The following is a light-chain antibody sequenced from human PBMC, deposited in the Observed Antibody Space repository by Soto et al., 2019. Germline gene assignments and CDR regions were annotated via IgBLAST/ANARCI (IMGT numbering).Light chain of an antibody. CDR1: SSDIGAYKY. CDR3: SSYTSSSTDV. V-gene: IGLV2-14*01. CDR2: DVS. J-gene: IGLJ1*01. Sequence: QSVLTQPASVSGSPGQSITVSCTGSSSDIGAYKYVSWYQQRPGKAPKLMIYDVSNRPSGVSSRFGGSKSGNTASLTISGLQAEDDADYYCSSYTSSSTDVFGTGTKLTVL.